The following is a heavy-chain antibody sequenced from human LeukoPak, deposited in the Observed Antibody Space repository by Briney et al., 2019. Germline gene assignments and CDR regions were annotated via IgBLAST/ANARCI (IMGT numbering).Heavy chain of an antibody. CDR2: IYTSGST. CDR3: ARHKSTYYYDSSGYLYFDY. Sequence: SETLSLTCTVSGGSISSYYWSWLRQPAGKGLEWIGRIYTSGSTNYNPSLKSRVTMSVDTSKNQFSLKLSSVTAADTAVYYCARHKSTYYYDSSGYLYFDYWGQGTLVTVSS. CDR1: GGSISSYY. J-gene: IGHJ4*02. V-gene: IGHV4-4*07. D-gene: IGHD3-22*01.